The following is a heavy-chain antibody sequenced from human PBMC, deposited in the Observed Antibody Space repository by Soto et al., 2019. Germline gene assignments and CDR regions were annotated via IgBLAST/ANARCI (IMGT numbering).Heavy chain of an antibody. V-gene: IGHV4-61*01. CDR2: IYYSGST. J-gene: IGHJ4*02. D-gene: IGHD6-19*01. CDR1: GGSVSSGSYY. CDR3: ARVIGGSGWIDY. Sequence: QVQLQESGPGLVKPSETLSLTCTVSGGSVSSGSYYWSWIRQPPGKGLEWIGYIYYSGSTNYNPSLKSRVTISVDTSKNQFSLKLNSVTAADTAVYYCARVIGGSGWIDYWGQGTLVTVSS.